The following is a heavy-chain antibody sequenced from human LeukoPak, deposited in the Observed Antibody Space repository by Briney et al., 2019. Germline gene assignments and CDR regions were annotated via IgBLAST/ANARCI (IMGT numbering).Heavy chain of an antibody. CDR2: INPSGGST. CDR3: ARNDGSFDY. V-gene: IGHV1-46*01. CDR1: GYSLTTYY. Sequence: ASVKVSCKASGYSLTTYYMHWVRQAPGQGLEWMAIINPSGGSTNYAQKFQGRVTMTRDTPTNTVYMELSSLRTEDAAVYYCARNDGSFDYWGQGTLVTVSS. J-gene: IGHJ4*02. D-gene: IGHD5-24*01.